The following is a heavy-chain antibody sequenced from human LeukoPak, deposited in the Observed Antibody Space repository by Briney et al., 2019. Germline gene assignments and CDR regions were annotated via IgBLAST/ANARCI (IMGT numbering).Heavy chain of an antibody. Sequence: PSETLSLTCTVSGGSISSYYWSWIRQPPGKGLEWIGYIYYSGSTNYNPSLKRRVTIAVATSKNQFSLKLSSVTAADTAVYYCAREQYSSSWYKRGYYYYYMDVWGKGTTVTVSS. J-gene: IGHJ6*03. D-gene: IGHD6-13*01. CDR2: IYYSGST. CDR1: GGSISSYY. V-gene: IGHV4-59*01. CDR3: AREQYSSSWYKRGYYYYYMDV.